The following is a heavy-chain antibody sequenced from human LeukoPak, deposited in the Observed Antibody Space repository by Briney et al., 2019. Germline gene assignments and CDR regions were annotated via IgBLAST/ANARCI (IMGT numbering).Heavy chain of an antibody. D-gene: IGHD3-3*01. Sequence: GGSLRLSCAASGFTFSDYYMSWVRQAPGKGLEWVSAISGSGGSTYYADSVKGRFTISRDNSKNTLYLQMNSLRAEDTAVYYCAKEIRPHRLRFLEWLPSGYFDYWGQGTLVTVSS. CDR1: GFTFSDYY. V-gene: IGHV3-23*01. CDR3: AKEIRPHRLRFLEWLPSGYFDY. CDR2: ISGSGGST. J-gene: IGHJ4*02.